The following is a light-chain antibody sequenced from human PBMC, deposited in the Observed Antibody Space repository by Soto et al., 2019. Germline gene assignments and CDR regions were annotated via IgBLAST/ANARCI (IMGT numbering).Light chain of an antibody. Sequence: QSALTQPLSVSGSPGQSVTISCTATGSDVGDSSHVSWYQLHPGKAPKLMIYEVNNRPSGVPDRFSGSKSGSTASLTISGLQAEDEAEYYCCLSPGSLTWLFGGGTKVTVL. CDR3: CLSPGSLTWL. CDR2: EVN. V-gene: IGLV2-11*01. CDR1: GSDVGDSSH. J-gene: IGLJ3*02.